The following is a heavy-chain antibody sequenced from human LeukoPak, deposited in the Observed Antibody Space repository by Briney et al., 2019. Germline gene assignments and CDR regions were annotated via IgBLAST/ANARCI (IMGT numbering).Heavy chain of an antibody. D-gene: IGHD1-1*01. V-gene: IGHV4-34*01. J-gene: IGHJ4*02. CDR3: ARASTTGTVDY. CDR2: INHSGSA. Sequence: SETLSLTCAVHGGSFSGYYWSWIRQPPGKGLEWIGEINHSGSANYNPSLKSRVTISVDTSKNQFSLKLSSVTAAGTAVYYCARASTTGTVDYWGQGTLVTVSS. CDR1: GGSFSGYY.